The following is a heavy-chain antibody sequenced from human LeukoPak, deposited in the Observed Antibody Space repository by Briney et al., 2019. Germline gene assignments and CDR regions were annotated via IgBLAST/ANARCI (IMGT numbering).Heavy chain of an antibody. V-gene: IGHV3-23*01. J-gene: IGHJ5*02. CDR2: ISNSGGST. CDR1: EFTFSSYA. D-gene: IGHD3-3*01. Sequence: GGSLRLSCAASEFTFSSYAMSWVRQAPGMGLEWVSSISNSGGSTYYADSVKGRFTISRDNSKNTLYLQMNSLRAEDTAVYYCAKDQDFGVVTLLDPWGQGTLVTVSS. CDR3: AKDQDFGVVTLLDP.